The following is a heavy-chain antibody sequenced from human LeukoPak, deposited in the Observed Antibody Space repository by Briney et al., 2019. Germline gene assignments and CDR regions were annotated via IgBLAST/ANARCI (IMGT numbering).Heavy chain of an antibody. Sequence: PGGSLRLSCAASGFSFSSYSMNWVRQAPGKGLEWVSYISTSSSTIYYADSVRGRFTTSRDNAKNSLYLQMNSLRVEDTADYFCARVSAMGDFDCWGQGTLVTVSS. CDR3: ARVSAMGDFDC. CDR2: ISTSSSTI. J-gene: IGHJ4*02. CDR1: GFSFSSYS. D-gene: IGHD1-26*01. V-gene: IGHV3-48*01.